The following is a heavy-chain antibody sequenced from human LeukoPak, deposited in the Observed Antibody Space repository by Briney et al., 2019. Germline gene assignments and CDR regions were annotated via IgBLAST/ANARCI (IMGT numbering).Heavy chain of an antibody. V-gene: IGHV3-49*04. J-gene: IGHJ6*03. CDR2: IRSKPYRGTT. CDR3: TREEDYYYYMDV. Sequence: GGSLRLSCTASGFTFADYAMSWVRQAPGKGLEWVGFIRSKPYRGTTEYAASVKGRFTILRDDSKSIAYLQMNSLKAEDTAIYYCTREEDYYYYMDVWGKGITVTVSS. CDR1: GFTFADYA.